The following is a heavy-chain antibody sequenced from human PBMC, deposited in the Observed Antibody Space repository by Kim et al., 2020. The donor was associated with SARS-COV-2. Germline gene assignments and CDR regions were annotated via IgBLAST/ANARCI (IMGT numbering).Heavy chain of an antibody. CDR3: ASRAVAGERGYYYYYYMDV. D-gene: IGHD6-19*01. CDR2: IIPIFSTA. Sequence: SVKVSCKASGGTFSSYAISWVRQAPGQGLEWMGGIIPIFSTANYAQKFQGRVTITADESTSTAYMELSSLRSEDTAVYYCASRAVAGERGYYYYYYMDVWGKGTTVTVSS. V-gene: IGHV1-69*13. CDR1: GGTFSSYA. J-gene: IGHJ6*03.